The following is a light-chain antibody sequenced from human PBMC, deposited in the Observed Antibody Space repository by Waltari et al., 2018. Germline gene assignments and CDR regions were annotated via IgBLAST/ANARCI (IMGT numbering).Light chain of an antibody. CDR2: DVA. Sequence: QSALTQPASVSESPGQSITISCSGTSSDVGGYNYVCWYQQHPGKAPKLIIYDVAKRPPGVSNRFSGSKSGNTASLTISGLQAEDEADYYCFSYRSSSTWVFGGGTKLTVL. CDR3: FSYRSSSTWV. V-gene: IGLV2-14*01. CDR1: SSDVGGYNY. J-gene: IGLJ3*02.